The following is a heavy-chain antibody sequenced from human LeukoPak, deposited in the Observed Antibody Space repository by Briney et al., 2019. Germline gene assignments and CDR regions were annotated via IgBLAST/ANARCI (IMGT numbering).Heavy chain of an antibody. Sequence: SETLSLTCALYGGSFSGYYWSWIRQPPGKGLEWIGEINHSGSTNYNPSLKSRVTISVDTSKNQYSLKLSSVTAADTAVYYCARGQDIVVVVAATDKFDYWGQGTLVTVSS. V-gene: IGHV4-34*01. CDR1: GGSFSGYY. J-gene: IGHJ4*02. CDR2: INHSGST. D-gene: IGHD2-15*01. CDR3: ARGQDIVVVVAATDKFDY.